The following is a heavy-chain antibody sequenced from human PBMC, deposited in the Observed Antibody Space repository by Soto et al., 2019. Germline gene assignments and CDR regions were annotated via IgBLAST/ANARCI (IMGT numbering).Heavy chain of an antibody. J-gene: IGHJ5*02. CDR3: ARDGDPQSSFWSGPLGGGRFDP. D-gene: IGHD3-3*01. Sequence: QVQLVQSGAEVKKPGSSVNVSCKTSGGTFGNSAVTWVRQAPGQGLEWLGGIVPMFGTANYAQKFQGRVKITADESTIPAYMELNSLKSDDTAVYYCARDGDPQSSFWSGPLGGGRFDPWCQGTLVTVSS. CDR1: GGTFGNSA. V-gene: IGHV1-69*12. CDR2: IVPMFGTA.